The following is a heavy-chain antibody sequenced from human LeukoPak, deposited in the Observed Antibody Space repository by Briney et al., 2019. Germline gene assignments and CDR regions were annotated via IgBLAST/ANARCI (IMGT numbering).Heavy chain of an antibody. D-gene: IGHD3-16*02. CDR3: ARQADFGGVIVSSWFDP. CDR1: GGSISSSSYY. V-gene: IGHV4-39*01. Sequence: SETLSLTCTVSGGSISSSSYYWGWIRQPPGKGLEWIGSVYYSGSTYYNPSLKSRVTISVDTSNNEFSLKMNSVTAADTAVYFCARQADFGGVIVSSWFDPWGEGAQVTVSS. J-gene: IGHJ5*02. CDR2: VYYSGST.